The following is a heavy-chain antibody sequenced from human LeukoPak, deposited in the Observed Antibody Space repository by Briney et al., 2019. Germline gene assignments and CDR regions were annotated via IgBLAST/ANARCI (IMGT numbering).Heavy chain of an antibody. D-gene: IGHD6-19*01. CDR1: GGTFSSYA. CDR2: IILIFGTA. Sequence: SVKVSCKASGGTFSSYAISWVRQAPGQGLEWMGGIILIFGTANYAQKFQGRVTITADESTSTAYMELSSLRSEDTAVYYCARDSSGWYAPYDYWGQGTLVTVSS. CDR3: ARDSSGWYAPYDY. J-gene: IGHJ4*02. V-gene: IGHV1-69*13.